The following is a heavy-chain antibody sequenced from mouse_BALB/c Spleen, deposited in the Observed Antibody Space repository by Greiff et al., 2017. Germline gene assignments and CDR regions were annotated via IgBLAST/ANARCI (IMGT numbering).Heavy chain of an antibody. D-gene: IGHD1-1*01. J-gene: IGHJ4*01. V-gene: IGHV5-6-4*01. CDR2: ISSGGSYT. CDR3: TREGGDYYGSSYDYYAMDY. Sequence: EVQGVESGGGLVKPGGSLKLSCAASGFTFSSYTMSWVRQTPEKRLEWVATISSGGSYTYYPDSVKGRFTISRDNAKNTLYLQMSSLKSEDTAMYYCTREGGDYYGSSYDYYAMDYWGQGTSVTVSS. CDR1: GFTFSSYT.